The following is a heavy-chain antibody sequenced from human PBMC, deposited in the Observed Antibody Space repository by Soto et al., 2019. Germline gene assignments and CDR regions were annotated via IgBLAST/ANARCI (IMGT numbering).Heavy chain of an antibody. J-gene: IGHJ6*02. CDR1: GGTFSSYA. Sequence: QVQLVQSGAEVKKPGSSVKVSCKASGGTFSSYAISWVRQAPGQGLEWMGGIIPIFGTANYAQKFQGRVTITPDKSTRTAYMELSSLRSEDTAVYYCARADCSGGSCSVYYYYYGMDVWGQGTTVTVSS. CDR2: IIPIFGTA. CDR3: ARADCSGGSCSVYYYYYGMDV. V-gene: IGHV1-69*06. D-gene: IGHD2-15*01.